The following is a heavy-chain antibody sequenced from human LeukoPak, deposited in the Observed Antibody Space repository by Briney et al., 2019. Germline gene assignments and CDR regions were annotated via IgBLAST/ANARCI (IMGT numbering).Heavy chain of an antibody. CDR1: GGSISSYY. V-gene: IGHV4-59*01. J-gene: IGHJ5*02. CDR3: VRLSSPYDIYWFDP. Sequence: SETLSLTCTVSGGSISSYYRSWIRQPPGKGLEWIGYIYYSGSTNYNPSLKRRVTISVDTAKNQFSLKLSSVDAADTAVYYCVRLSSPYDIYWFDPWGQGTLVTVSS. D-gene: IGHD3-9*01. CDR2: IYYSGST.